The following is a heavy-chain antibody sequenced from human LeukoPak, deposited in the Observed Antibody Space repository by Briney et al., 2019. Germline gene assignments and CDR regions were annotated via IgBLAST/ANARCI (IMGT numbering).Heavy chain of an antibody. D-gene: IGHD6-13*01. CDR1: GFTFSSYA. J-gene: IGHJ4*02. CDR3: ARDRIAAAGSYYFDY. CDR2: ISYDGSNK. Sequence: GGSLRLSCAASGFTFSSYAMHWVRQVPGKGLEWVAVISYDGSNKYYADSVKGRFTISRDNSKNMLYLQMNSLRAEDTAVYYCARDRIAAAGSYYFDYWGQGTLVTVSS. V-gene: IGHV3-30-3*01.